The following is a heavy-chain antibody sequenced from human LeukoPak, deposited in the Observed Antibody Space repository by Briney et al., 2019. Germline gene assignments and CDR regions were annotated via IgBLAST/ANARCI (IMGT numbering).Heavy chain of an antibody. CDR3: ARDRQWLVLPDY. CDR2: ISAYKGNT. Sequence: GTVKVSCKASGYTFTSYGISGVRQGPGQGRERMGWISAYKGNTNYAQKLQGRVTMTTDTSTSRAYMEMRSLRSDDTAVYYCARDRQWLVLPDYWGQGTLVTVSS. D-gene: IGHD6-19*01. CDR1: GYTFTSYG. J-gene: IGHJ4*02. V-gene: IGHV1-18*01.